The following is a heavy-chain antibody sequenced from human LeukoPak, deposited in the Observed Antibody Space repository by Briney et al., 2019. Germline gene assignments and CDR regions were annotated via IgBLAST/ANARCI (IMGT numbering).Heavy chain of an antibody. D-gene: IGHD3-16*01. Sequence: ASVKVSCKASGYTFTNYILHWLRQAPGQRLEWMGWINAGNGDTEYSQKFQGRVTSTRDTSANTVYMDLRSLRSEDTAVYYCARVVTRLREGAYQYDLDVWGQGTTVTVSS. J-gene: IGHJ6*02. CDR2: INAGNGDT. CDR3: ARVVTRLREGAYQYDLDV. CDR1: GYTFTNYI. V-gene: IGHV1-3*01.